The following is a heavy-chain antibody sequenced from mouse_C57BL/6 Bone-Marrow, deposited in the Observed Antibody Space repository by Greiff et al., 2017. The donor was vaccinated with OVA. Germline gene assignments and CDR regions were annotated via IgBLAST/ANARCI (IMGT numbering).Heavy chain of an antibody. J-gene: IGHJ2*01. CDR1: GYSITSDY. D-gene: IGHD1-1*01. V-gene: IGHV3-8*01. CDR2: ISYSGST. CDR3: ARLTNYGTYYFDY. Sequence: DVMLVESGPGLAKPSQTLSLTCSVTGYSITSDYWNWIRKFPGNKLEYMGYISYSGSTYYNPSLKSRISITRDTSKNQYYLQLNSVTTEDTATYYCARLTNYGTYYFDYWGQGTTLTVSS.